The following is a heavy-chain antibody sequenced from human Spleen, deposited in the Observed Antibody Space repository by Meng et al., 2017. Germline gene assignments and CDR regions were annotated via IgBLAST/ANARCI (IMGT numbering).Heavy chain of an antibody. CDR1: GFTFSSYW. Sequence: GGSLRLSCAASGFTFSSYWMHWVRQAPGKGLVWVSRINSDGSTTSYADSVKGRFTISRDNAKNTLYLQMNSLRAEDTAVYYCARDHGSDGFDIWGQGTMVTVSS. CDR3: ARDHGSDGFDI. V-gene: IGHV3-74*01. J-gene: IGHJ3*02. CDR2: INSDGSTT.